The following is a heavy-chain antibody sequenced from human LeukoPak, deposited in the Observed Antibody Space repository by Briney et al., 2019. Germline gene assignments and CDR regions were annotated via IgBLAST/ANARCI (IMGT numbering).Heavy chain of an antibody. CDR1: GYTFTGYY. J-gene: IGHJ5*02. V-gene: IGHV1-2*02. CDR3: ARWHIVVVPAGGWFDP. CDR2: INPNSGGT. Sequence: ASVKVSCKASGYTFTGYYMHWVRQPPGQGLEWMGWINPNSGGTNYAQKFQGRVTMTRDTSISTAYMELSRLRSDDTAVYYCARWHIVVVPAGGWFDPWGQGTLVTVSS. D-gene: IGHD2-2*01.